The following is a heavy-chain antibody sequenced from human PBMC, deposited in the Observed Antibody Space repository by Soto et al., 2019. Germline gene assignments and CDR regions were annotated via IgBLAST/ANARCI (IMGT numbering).Heavy chain of an antibody. CDR2: IYHTGNT. D-gene: IGHD5-18*01. V-gene: IGHV4-59*13. CDR1: TDSFNDYY. J-gene: IGHJ3*02. Sequence: QVRLHESGPGLVKPSETLSLTCTVSTDSFNDYYWSWIRQPPGKGLEWIGSIYHTGNTNYNPSLESRVSTSVDTSEIQFSLSLSSVTAADTAVYYCARDVGIHDAFDIWGQGTLVTVSS. CDR3: ARDVGIHDAFDI.